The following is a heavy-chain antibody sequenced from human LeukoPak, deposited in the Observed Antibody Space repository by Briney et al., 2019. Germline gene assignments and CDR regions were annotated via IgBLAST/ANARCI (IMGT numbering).Heavy chain of an antibody. J-gene: IGHJ3*02. D-gene: IGHD5-18*01. CDR3: ARVQYSYGPEAFDI. V-gene: IGHV1-8*03. CDR2: MNPNSGNT. CDR1: GYTFTSYD. Sequence: GASVKVSCKASGYTFTSYDINWVRQATGQGLEWMGWMNPNSGNTGYAQKFQGRVTITRNTSISTAYMELSSLRSEDTAVYYCARVQYSYGPEAFDIWGQGTMVTVSS.